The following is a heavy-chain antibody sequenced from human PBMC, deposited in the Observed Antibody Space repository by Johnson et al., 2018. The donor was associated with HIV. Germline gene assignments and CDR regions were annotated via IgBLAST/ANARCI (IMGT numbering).Heavy chain of an antibody. CDR1: AFTFSDYY. Sequence: QVQLVESGGGVVQPGRSLRLACAASAFTFSDYYMTWMRQAPGTGLEWVSYISSSGSTIYYADSVKGRFTISRANANKSLYLQMNSLRAEDTAVYYCARIPGSGWEHDAFDIWGQGTMVTVSS. V-gene: IGHV3-11*04. CDR2: ISSSGSTI. J-gene: IGHJ3*02. D-gene: IGHD6-19*01. CDR3: ARIPGSGWEHDAFDI.